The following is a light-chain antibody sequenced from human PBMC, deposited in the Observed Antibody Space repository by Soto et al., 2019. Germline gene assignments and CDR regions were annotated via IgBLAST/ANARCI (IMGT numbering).Light chain of an antibody. J-gene: IGKJ1*01. Sequence: IGFTQSQSPLSLSPGARATLSCRVGRRGGSGSLAWYRQKPGQAPKLLIYGASGRPHGIPERFSGTGSGTDFTLTIASLEPEDFAVYYCQLYGTSPWTFGPGTKVDIK. CDR2: GAS. V-gene: IGKV3-20*01. CDR1: RRGGSGS. CDR3: QLYGTSPWT.